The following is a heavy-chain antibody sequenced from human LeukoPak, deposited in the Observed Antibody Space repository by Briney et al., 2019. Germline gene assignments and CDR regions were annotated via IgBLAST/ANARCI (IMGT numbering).Heavy chain of an antibody. D-gene: IGHD2-15*01. CDR1: GFTFSSYG. J-gene: IGHJ6*02. Sequence: PGRSLRLSCAASGFTFSSYGVHWVRQAPGKGLEWVAVISYDGSHKYYADSVKGRFTISRDNSKNTLYLQMSSLRAEDTAVYYCVRDRNPQRYYYGLDVWGQGTTVTVSS. V-gene: IGHV3-30*03. CDR3: VRDRNPQRYYYGLDV. CDR2: ISYDGSHK.